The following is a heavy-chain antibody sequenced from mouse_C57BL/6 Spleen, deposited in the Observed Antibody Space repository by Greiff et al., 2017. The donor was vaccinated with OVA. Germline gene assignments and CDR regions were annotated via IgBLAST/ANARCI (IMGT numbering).Heavy chain of an antibody. Sequence: QVQLQQPGAELVMPGASVKLSCKASGYTFTGYWMHWVKQRPGQGLEWIGEIDPSDSYTNYNQKFKGKSTLTVDKSSSTAYMQLSSLTSEDSAVYYCARSPDGYSYWGQGTTLTVSS. D-gene: IGHD2-3*01. CDR2: IDPSDSYT. CDR1: GYTFTGYW. CDR3: ARSPDGYSY. J-gene: IGHJ2*01. V-gene: IGHV1-69*01.